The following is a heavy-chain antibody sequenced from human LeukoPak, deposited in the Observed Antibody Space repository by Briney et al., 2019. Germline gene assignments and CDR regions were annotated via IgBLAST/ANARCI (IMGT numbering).Heavy chain of an antibody. D-gene: IGHD3-10*01. J-gene: IGHJ5*02. V-gene: IGHV3-66*01. CDR1: EFSVGSNY. CDR3: ARVGVRRNPIYYYGSGSSVVDDGWFDP. Sequence: GGSLRLSCAASEFSVGSNYMTWVRQAPGKGLEWVSLIYSGGSTYYADSVKGRFTISRDNSKNTLYLQMNSLRAEDTAVYYCARVGVRRNPIYYYGSGSSVVDDGWFDPWGQGTLVTVSS. CDR2: IYSGGST.